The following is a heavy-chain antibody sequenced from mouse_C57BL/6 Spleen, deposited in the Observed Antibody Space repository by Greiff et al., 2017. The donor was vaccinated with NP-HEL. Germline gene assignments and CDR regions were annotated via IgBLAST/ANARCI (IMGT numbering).Heavy chain of an antibody. D-gene: IGHD2-4*01. CDR1: GYTFTDYN. J-gene: IGHJ3*01. V-gene: IGHV1-22*01. CDR2: INPNNGGT. CDR3: ALYDYGGFAY. Sequence: VQLQQSGPELVKPGASVKMSCKASGYTFTDYNMHWVKQSPGQSLEWIGYINPNNGGTSSNQKFKGKATLTVNKSSSTAYMELRSLTSEDSAVYYCALYDYGGFAYWGQGTLVTVSA.